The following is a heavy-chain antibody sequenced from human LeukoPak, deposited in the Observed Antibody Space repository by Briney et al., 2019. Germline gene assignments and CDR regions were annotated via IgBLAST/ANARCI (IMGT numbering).Heavy chain of an antibody. CDR1: GFTFSNYG. D-gene: IGHD5-18*01. CDR2: ITGNGGTT. J-gene: IGHJ4*02. CDR3: AKGGYSYGLLDY. Sequence: GGSLRLSCAASGFTFSNYGMNWVRQAPGKGLEWVSGITGNGGTTYYADSVKGRFTISRDNSKNTLHLQMNSLRAEDTAVYYCAKGGYSYGLLDYWGQGTLVTVSS. V-gene: IGHV3-23*01.